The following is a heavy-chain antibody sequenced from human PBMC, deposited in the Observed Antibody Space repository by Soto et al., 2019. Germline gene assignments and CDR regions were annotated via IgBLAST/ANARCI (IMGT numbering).Heavy chain of an antibody. Sequence: GGSLRLSCAASGFTFSGDTMNWVRQAPGKGLEWGSAISASGSNTYYADSVKGRFTISRDNSKNTLYLQMNSLRAEDTAVYSCAKDLTAPYSYYYYGMDVWGQGTTVTVSS. CDR3: AKDLTAPYSYYYYGMDV. D-gene: IGHD2-15*01. V-gene: IGHV3-23*01. J-gene: IGHJ6*02. CDR1: GFTFSGDT. CDR2: ISASGSNT.